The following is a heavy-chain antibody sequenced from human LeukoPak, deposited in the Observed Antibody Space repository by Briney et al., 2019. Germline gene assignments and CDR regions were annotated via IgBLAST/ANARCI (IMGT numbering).Heavy chain of an antibody. CDR3: ARSIAVAGTNFDY. CDR2: ISGSGYYM. CDR1: GFTFSRYN. J-gene: IGHJ4*02. V-gene: IGHV3-21*01. D-gene: IGHD6-19*01. Sequence: GGSLRVSCVASGFTFSRYNMNGVRPAPAKGVEWVSSISGSGYYMYSADSLKGRFTISRDNANTSLYLQMNSLGADDTAVYYCARSIAVAGTNFDYWGQGTLVTVSS.